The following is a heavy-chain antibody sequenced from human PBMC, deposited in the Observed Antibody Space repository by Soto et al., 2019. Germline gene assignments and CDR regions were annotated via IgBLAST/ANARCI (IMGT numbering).Heavy chain of an antibody. V-gene: IGHV3-9*01. J-gene: IGHJ6*03. D-gene: IGHD6-25*01. CDR3: AKDWGAQQRRLYYMVV. CDR2: ISWNSGSI. Sequence: EVQLVESGGGLVQPGRSLRLSCAASGFTFDDYAMHWVRQAPGKGLALVSGISWNSGSIGYADSVKGRFTISRDNAKNSLYLQMNSLRAEDTALYYCAKDWGAQQRRLYYMVVWGKGTTVTVSS. CDR1: GFTFDDYA.